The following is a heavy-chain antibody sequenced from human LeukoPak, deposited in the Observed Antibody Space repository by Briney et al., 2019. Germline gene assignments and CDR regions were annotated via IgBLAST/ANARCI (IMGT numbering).Heavy chain of an antibody. CDR2: IYHSGST. J-gene: IGHJ4*02. V-gene: IGHV4-38-2*01. CDR3: ARGEGVFDY. D-gene: IGHD3-16*01. Sequence: LEWIGSIYHSGSTYYTSSLKSRVAISLDRSKTQFSLKLSSVTAADTAVYYCARGEGVFDYWGQGTPVTVSS.